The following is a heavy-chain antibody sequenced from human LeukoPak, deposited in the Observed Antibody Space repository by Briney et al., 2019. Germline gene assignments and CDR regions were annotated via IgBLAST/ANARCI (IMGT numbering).Heavy chain of an antibody. CDR3: TRDLLYGDYGGYYYYGMDV. J-gene: IGHJ6*02. Sequence: GGSLRLSCTAPGFTFGDYAMSWVRQAPGKGLEWVGFIRSKAYGGTTEYAASVKGRFTISRDDSKSIAYLQMNSLKTEDTAVYYCTRDLLYGDYGGYYYYGMDVWGQGTTVTVSS. CDR1: GFTFGDYA. V-gene: IGHV3-49*04. D-gene: IGHD4-17*01. CDR2: IRSKAYGGTT.